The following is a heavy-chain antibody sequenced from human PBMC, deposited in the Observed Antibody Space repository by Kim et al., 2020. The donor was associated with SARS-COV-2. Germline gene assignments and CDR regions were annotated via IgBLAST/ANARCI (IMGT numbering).Heavy chain of an antibody. CDR1: GFTFSSYW. Sequence: GGSLRLSCAASGFTFSSYWMSWVRQAPGKGLEWVANIKQDGSEKYYVDSVKGRFTISRDNAKNSLYLQMNSLRAEDTAVYYCARDKWELRGGNFDYWGQGTLVTVSS. CDR2: IKQDGSEK. J-gene: IGHJ4*02. V-gene: IGHV3-7*03. D-gene: IGHD1-26*01. CDR3: ARDKWELRGGNFDY.